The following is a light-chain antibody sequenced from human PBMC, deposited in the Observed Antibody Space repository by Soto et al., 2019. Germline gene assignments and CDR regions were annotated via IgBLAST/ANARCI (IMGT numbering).Light chain of an antibody. CDR3: QLYNTWPIT. Sequence: EIVLTQSPVTLSLSPGDIATLSCRASQSVSSSYLAWYQQKPGQAPGLLIYGASSRATGIPDRFSGSGSGTEFTLTISSLQSEDFAVYYCQLYNTWPITFGQGTRLEIK. J-gene: IGKJ5*01. CDR2: GAS. CDR1: QSVSSSY. V-gene: IGKV3-20*01.